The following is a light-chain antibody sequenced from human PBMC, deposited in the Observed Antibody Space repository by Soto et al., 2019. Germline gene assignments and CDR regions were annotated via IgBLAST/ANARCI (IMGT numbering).Light chain of an antibody. CDR1: QIISIY. Sequence: DIQMTQSPSSLSASVGDRVTITCRASQIISIYLNWYQQKPGKAPKLLIYAASSLQSGVPSRFSGSGSGTDFTLTVSSLQPDDFATYYCQQYHSYPYTFGQGTKLEIE. CDR3: QQYHSYPYT. J-gene: IGKJ2*01. V-gene: IGKV1-39*01. CDR2: AAS.